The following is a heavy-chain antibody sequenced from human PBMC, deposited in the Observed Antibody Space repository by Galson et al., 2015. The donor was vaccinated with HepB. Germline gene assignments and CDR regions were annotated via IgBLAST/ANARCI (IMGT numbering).Heavy chain of an antibody. CDR2: ISSSSSYI. J-gene: IGHJ4*02. CDR1: GFTFSSYS. D-gene: IGHD4-17*01. CDR3: ARDNDYGDSYREGSNFDY. V-gene: IGHV3-21*01. Sequence: SLRLSCAASGFTFSSYSMNWVRQAPGKGLEWVSSISSSSSYIYYADSVKGRFTISRDNAKNSLYLQMNSLRAEDTAVYYCARDNDYGDSYREGSNFDYWGQGTLVTVSS.